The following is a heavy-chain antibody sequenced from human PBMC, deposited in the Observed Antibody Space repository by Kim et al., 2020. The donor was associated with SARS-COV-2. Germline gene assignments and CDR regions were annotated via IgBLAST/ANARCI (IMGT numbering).Heavy chain of an antibody. CDR2: ISAYNGNT. J-gene: IGHJ5*02. CDR3: AREGAPTIFGVVHWFDP. V-gene: IGHV1-18*04. Sequence: ASVKVSCKASGYTFTSYGISWVRQAPGQGLEWMGWISAYNGNTNYAQKLQGRVTMTTDTSTSTAYMELRSLRSDDTAVYYCAREGAPTIFGVVHWFDPWGQGTLVTVSS. CDR1: GYTFTSYG. D-gene: IGHD3-3*01.